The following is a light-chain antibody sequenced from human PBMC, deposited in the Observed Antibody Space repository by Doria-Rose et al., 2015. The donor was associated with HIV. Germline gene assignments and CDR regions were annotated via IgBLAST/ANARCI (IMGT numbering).Light chain of an antibody. V-gene: IGLV3-21*02. Sequence: VVTQPPSVSVAPGQTARITCGGNNIGSRHVHWYQQRPCQDPELVVYDDDARPSGISVRVSGSNSGNTATLTISWVEAGDEADYYCQVSDSGREWGVFGSGTKVTVL. CDR3: QVSDSGREWGV. CDR2: DDD. CDR1: NIGSRH. J-gene: IGLJ1*01.